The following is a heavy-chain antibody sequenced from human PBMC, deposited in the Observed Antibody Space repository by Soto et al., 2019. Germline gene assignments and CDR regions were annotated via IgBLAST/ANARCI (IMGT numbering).Heavy chain of an antibody. CDR1: GGYISSSSYY. V-gene: IGHV4-39*01. CDR2: IYYSGST. Sequence: SETLSLTCTVSGGYISSSSYYWGWIRQPPGKGLEWIGSIYYSGSTYYNPSLKSRVTISVYTSKNQFSLKLSSVTAADTPVYYCARIGIAAAGKRYYYDGMDVWGQGTTVT. CDR3: ARIGIAAAGKRYYYDGMDV. J-gene: IGHJ6*02. D-gene: IGHD6-13*01.